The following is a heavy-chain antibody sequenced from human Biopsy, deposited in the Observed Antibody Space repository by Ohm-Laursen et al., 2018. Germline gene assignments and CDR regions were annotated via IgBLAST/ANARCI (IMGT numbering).Heavy chain of an antibody. V-gene: IGHV4-61*01. CDR3: ARGRRTSGWPYFAN. CDR2: IYSGGNT. D-gene: IGHD6-19*01. Sequence: SETLSLTCTVSGDSLSSGPDIWSWIRQPPGQGLEYIGFIYSGGNTNYNPSLQNRVTMSVDTSKNQFSLKLSSVSAADQAVYYWARGRRTSGWPYFANWGQGTLVIVSS. J-gene: IGHJ4*02. CDR1: GDSLSSGPDI.